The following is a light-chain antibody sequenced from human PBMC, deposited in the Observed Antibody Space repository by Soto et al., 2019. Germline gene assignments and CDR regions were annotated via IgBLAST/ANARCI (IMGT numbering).Light chain of an antibody. CDR1: QSVSSSY. J-gene: IGKJ5*01. CDR2: GAS. Sequence: EIVMTQSPGTLSFSPRERSTLSCTASQSVSSSYLAWYQQKPGQPPRLLIYGASSRATGIPDRFSGSGSGTDFTLTISRLEPEDFAVFYCQHYDSLPITFGQGTRLEIK. CDR3: QHYDSLPIT. V-gene: IGKV3-20*01.